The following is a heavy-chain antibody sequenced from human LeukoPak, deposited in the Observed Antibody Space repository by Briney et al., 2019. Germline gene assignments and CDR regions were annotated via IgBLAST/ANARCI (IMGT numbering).Heavy chain of an antibody. V-gene: IGHV3-23*01. Sequence: ETLSLTCTVSGGSISSYYWSWIRHPPGKGLEWVSAISGSGGSTYNADSVKGRFTISRDNSKNTLYLQMNSLRPEDTALYYCAKYGSGSYYTAFDYWGQGTLVTVSS. D-gene: IGHD3-10*01. J-gene: IGHJ4*02. CDR2: ISGSGGST. CDR3: AKYGSGSYYTAFDY. CDR1: GGSISSYY.